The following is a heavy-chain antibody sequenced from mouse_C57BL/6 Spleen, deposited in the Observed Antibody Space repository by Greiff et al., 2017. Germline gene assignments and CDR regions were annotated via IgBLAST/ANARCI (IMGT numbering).Heavy chain of an antibody. CDR2: ISDGGSYT. CDR3: ARAYYGSSYRYFDV. V-gene: IGHV5-4*01. D-gene: IGHD1-1*01. Sequence: EVQRVESGGGLVKPGGSLKLSCAASGFTFSSYAMSWVRQTPEKRLEWVATISDGGSYTYYPDNVKGRFTISRDNAKNNLYLQMSHLKSEDTAMYYCARAYYGSSYRYFDVWGTGTTVTVSS. J-gene: IGHJ1*03. CDR1: GFTFSSYA.